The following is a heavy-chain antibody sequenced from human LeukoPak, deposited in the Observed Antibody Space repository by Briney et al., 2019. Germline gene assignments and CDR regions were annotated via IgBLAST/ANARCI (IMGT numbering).Heavy chain of an antibody. Sequence: GGSLRLSCAASGFSVSNNYMCWVRQAPGKGLEWVSVIFITGTTGYADSVKGRFTISRDNSKNIVYLQMNSLRPEDTAVYYCARGQSRWGLGTLVSVSS. D-gene: IGHD4-11*01. CDR2: IFITGTT. CDR1: GFSVSNNY. V-gene: IGHV3-53*01. CDR3: ARGQSR. J-gene: IGHJ4*02.